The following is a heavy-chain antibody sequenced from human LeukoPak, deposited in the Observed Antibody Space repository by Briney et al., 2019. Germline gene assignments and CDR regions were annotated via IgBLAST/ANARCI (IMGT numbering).Heavy chain of an antibody. D-gene: IGHD2-2*01. CDR1: GGSISSSNW. CDR3: ARGVGYCSSTSCYYFDY. J-gene: IGHJ4*02. V-gene: IGHV4-4*02. CDR2: IYHSGST. Sequence: PSETLSLTCAVSGGSISSSNWWSWVRQPPGKGLEWIGEIYHSGSTNYNPSLKSRVTISVDKSKNQFSLKLSSVTAADTAVYYCARGVGYCSSTSCYYFDYWGQGTLVTVSS.